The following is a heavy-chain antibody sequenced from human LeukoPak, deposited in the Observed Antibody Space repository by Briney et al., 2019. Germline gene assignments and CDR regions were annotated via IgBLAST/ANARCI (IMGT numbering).Heavy chain of an antibody. V-gene: IGHV1-69*13. CDR2: ISPYSGNT. CDR3: ATDYDSSSSESGGYYYGMDV. D-gene: IGHD6-6*01. J-gene: IGHJ6*02. Sequence: ASVKVSCKASGGTFISYAISWVRQAPGQGLEWMGWISPYSGNTNYAQKLQGRVTITADESTSTAYMELSSLRSEDTAVYYCATDYDSSSSESGGYYYGMDVWGQGTTVTVSS. CDR1: GGTFISYA.